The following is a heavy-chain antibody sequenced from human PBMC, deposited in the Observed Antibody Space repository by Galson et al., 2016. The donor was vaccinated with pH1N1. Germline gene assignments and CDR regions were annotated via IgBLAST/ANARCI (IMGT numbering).Heavy chain of an antibody. J-gene: IGHJ4*02. D-gene: IGHD3-22*01. Sequence: SLRPSCAASGFTFSSYAMSWVRQAPGKGLEWVSVIRASDGSPYYADSVKGRFTISRDISKNTLYLQMNRLRAEDTAVYYCAKDSSAYLWHFDCWGQGTLVTVSS. CDR1: GFTFSSYA. CDR2: IRASDGSP. CDR3: AKDSSAYLWHFDC. V-gene: IGHV3-23*01.